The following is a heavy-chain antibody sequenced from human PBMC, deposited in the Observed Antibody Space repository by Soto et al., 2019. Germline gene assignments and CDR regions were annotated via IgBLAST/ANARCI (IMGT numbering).Heavy chain of an antibody. CDR2: IYYSGST. J-gene: IGHJ4*02. Sequence: NPSETLSLTCTVSGGSISGYYWSWIRQPPGKGLEWIGYIYYSGSTNYNPSLKGRVTISVDTSKNQFSLRMRSVTAADTAVYYCARAGYYDSRGYFLDYWGQGTVVTVSS. CDR1: GGSISGYY. D-gene: IGHD3-22*01. V-gene: IGHV4-59*01. CDR3: ARAGYYDSRGYFLDY.